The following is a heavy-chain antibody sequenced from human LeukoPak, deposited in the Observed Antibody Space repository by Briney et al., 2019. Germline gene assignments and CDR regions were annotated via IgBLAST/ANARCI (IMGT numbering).Heavy chain of an antibody. V-gene: IGHV3-48*04. CDR3: ARDRGPMIVVDTAAFDI. D-gene: IGHD3-22*01. CDR1: GFTFSSYS. CDR2: ISSSSTI. Sequence: GGSLRLSCAASGFTFSSYSMNWVRQAPGKGLEWVSYISSSSTIYYADSVKGRFTISRDNAKNSLYLQINSLRAEDTAVYYCARDRGPMIVVDTAAFDIWGQGTMVTVSS. J-gene: IGHJ3*02.